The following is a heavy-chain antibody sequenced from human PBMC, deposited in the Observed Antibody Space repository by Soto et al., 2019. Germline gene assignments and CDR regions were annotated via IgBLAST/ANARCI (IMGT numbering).Heavy chain of an antibody. CDR2: INPSGGST. V-gene: IGHV1-46*01. D-gene: IGHD1-1*01. Sequence: YMRWAQQAPGQGLEWMGIINPSGGSTSYAQKFQGRVTMTRDTSTSTVYMELSSLRAEDTAVYYCMCNNLDDGFDIWGQGTMVTVSS. J-gene: IGHJ3*02. CDR3: MCNNLDDGFDI. CDR1: Y.